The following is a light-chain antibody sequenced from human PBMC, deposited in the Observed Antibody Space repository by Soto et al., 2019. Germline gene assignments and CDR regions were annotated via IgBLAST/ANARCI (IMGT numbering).Light chain of an antibody. Sequence: QSALTQPASMSGSPGQSITISCTGTSSDVGGYNYVSWYRQHPGKAPKLMIYDVNNRPSGVSNRFSGSMSGNTASLTISGLQAEDEADYYCSSHSSSSTLVVFGGGTKLTVL. J-gene: IGLJ2*01. CDR1: SSDVGGYNY. V-gene: IGLV2-14*03. CDR2: DVN. CDR3: SSHSSSSTLVV.